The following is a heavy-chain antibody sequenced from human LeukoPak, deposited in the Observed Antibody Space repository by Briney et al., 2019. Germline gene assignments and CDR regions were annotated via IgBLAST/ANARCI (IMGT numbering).Heavy chain of an antibody. CDR2: INPNSGGT. CDR1: GYTFTGYY. J-gene: IGHJ4*02. CDR3: ARVRAVAGTRDY. V-gene: IGHV1-2*02. Sequence: ASVKVSCKASGYTFTGYYMHWVRQAPGQGLEWMGWINPNSGGTNYAQKFQGRVTMTRNTSISTAYMELSSLRSEDTAVYYCARVRAVAGTRDYWGQGTLVTVSS. D-gene: IGHD6-19*01.